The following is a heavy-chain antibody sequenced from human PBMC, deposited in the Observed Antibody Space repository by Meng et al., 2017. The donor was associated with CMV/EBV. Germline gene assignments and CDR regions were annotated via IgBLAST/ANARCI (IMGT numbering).Heavy chain of an antibody. V-gene: IGHV1-69*05. Sequence: WGRQAPGKGLEGMGGIIPILGTANYAQKFQGRVTITTDESTSTAYMELSSLRSEDTAVYYCARGGGKYYYDSSGYYNGGRFDPWGQGTLVTVSS. D-gene: IGHD3-22*01. J-gene: IGHJ5*02. CDR2: IIPILGTA. CDR3: ARGGGKYYYDSSGYYNGGRFDP.